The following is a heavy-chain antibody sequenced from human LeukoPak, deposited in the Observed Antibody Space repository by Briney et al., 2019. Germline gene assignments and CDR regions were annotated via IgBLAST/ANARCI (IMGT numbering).Heavy chain of an antibody. CDR3: ARDIRTGSFDY. D-gene: IGHD1-14*01. V-gene: IGHV4-34*01. CDR2: INHSGST. CDR1: GGSFSGYY. J-gene: IGHJ4*02. Sequence: PSETLSLTCAVYGGSFSGYYWSWIRQPPGKGLEWIGEINHSGSTNYNPSLKSRVTISVDTSKNQFSLKLSSVTAADTAVYYCARDIRTGSFDYWGQGTLVTVSS.